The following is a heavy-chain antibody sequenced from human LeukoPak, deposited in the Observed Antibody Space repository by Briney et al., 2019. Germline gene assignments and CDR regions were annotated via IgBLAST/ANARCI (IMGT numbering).Heavy chain of an antibody. J-gene: IGHJ4*02. CDR1: GFTFSSYS. D-gene: IGHD2-2*01. V-gene: IGHV3-21*01. CDR3: ARAPAIALFGY. CDR2: ISSSSSNI. Sequence: GGSLRLSCAASGFTFSSYSMNWVRQAPGKGLEWVSSISSSSSNIYYADSVKGRFTISRDNAKNSLYLQMNSLRADDTAVYYCARAPAIALFGYYGQGTLVSV.